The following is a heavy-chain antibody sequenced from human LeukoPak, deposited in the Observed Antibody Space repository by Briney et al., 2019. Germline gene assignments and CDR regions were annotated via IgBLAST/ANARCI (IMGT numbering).Heavy chain of an antibody. CDR1: GGIFSSYA. CDR2: IIPICGRA. J-gene: IGHJ6*01. V-gene: IGHV1-69*06. CDR3: ARVILWFGEDYYGMDV. Sequence: SVNVSCKASGGIFSSYAISWVRRAPGQGLEEMGGIIPICGRADYAQKFQGRVTITAHNSTRTAYMALNSLRSEDTAVYYCARVILWFGEDYYGMDVWGKERKLTVS. D-gene: IGHD3-10*01.